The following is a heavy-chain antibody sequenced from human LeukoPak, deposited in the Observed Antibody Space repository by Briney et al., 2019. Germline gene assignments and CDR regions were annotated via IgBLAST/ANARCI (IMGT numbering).Heavy chain of an antibody. CDR2: IIPIFGTA. CDR1: GGTFISYA. V-gene: IGHV1-69*13. D-gene: IGHD3-3*01. Sequence: ASVNVSCKASGGTFISYAISWVRQAPGQGLEWMGGIIPIFGTANYAQKFQGRVTITADESTSTAYMELSSLRSDDTAVYYCARAGHQAYYFWSGYSRYYYGMDVWGQGTTVTVSS. CDR3: ARAGHQAYYFWSGYSRYYYGMDV. J-gene: IGHJ6*02.